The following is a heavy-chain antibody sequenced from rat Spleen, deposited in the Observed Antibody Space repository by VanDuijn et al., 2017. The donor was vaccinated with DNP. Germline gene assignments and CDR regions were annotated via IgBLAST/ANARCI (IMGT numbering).Heavy chain of an antibody. Sequence: QVQLKESGPGLVQPSETLSLTCTVSGFSLTSYSISWVRQPSGKGPEWMGRMWYDGDTAFNSALKSRLSINRDTSKNQVFLEMNSLQTEDTATYYCARVPNTYYVMDAWGQGASVTVSS. J-gene: IGHJ4*01. CDR2: MWYDGDT. D-gene: IGHD3-8*01. CDR1: GFSLTSYS. CDR3: ARVPNTYYVMDA. V-gene: IGHV2-34*01.